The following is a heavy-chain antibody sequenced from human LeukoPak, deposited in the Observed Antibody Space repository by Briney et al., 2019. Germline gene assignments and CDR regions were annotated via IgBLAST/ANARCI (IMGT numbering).Heavy chain of an antibody. CDR2: IYHSGST. D-gene: IGHD2-21*01. J-gene: IGHJ4*02. V-gene: IGHV4-30-2*01. Sequence: SGTLSLTCTVSGGSISSGGYYWSWIRQPPGKGLEWIGYIYHSGSTYYNPSLKSRVTISVDRSKNQFSLKLSSVTAADTAVYYCARVVGQAVDYWGQGTLVTVSS. CDR1: GGSISSGGYY. CDR3: ARVVGQAVDY.